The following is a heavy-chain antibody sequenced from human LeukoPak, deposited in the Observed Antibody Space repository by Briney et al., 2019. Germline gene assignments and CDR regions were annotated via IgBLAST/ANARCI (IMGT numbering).Heavy chain of an antibody. Sequence: SETLSLTCTVSGGSISSYYWSWIRQPPGKGLEWIGYIYYSGSTNYNPSLKSRVTISVDTSKNQFSLKLSSVTAADTAVYYCARVGLAAAGPNNYYYYYMDVWGKGTTVTVSS. D-gene: IGHD6-13*01. CDR3: ARVGLAAAGPNNYYYYYMDV. CDR1: GGSISSYY. CDR2: IYYSGST. V-gene: IGHV4-59*01. J-gene: IGHJ6*03.